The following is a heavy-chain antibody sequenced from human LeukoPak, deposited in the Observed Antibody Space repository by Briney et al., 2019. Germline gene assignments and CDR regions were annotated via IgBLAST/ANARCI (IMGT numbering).Heavy chain of an antibody. D-gene: IGHD2-15*01. V-gene: IGHV4-34*01. CDR3: ARGGVVVVAAWFDP. CDR1: GGSFSGYY. CDR2: INHSGST. Sequence: PSETLSLTCAVYGGSFSGYYWSGIRQPPGKGLEWVGEINHSGSTNYNPSLKSRVTISVDTSKNQFSLKLSSVTAADTAVYYCARGGVVVVAAWFDPWGQGTLVTVSS. J-gene: IGHJ5*02.